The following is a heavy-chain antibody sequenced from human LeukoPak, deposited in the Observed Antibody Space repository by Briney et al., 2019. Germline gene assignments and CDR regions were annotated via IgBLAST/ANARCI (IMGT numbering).Heavy chain of an antibody. Sequence: GGSLRLSCAASGFTFSSYSMNWVRQAPGKGLEWVAVISYDGSNKYYADSVKGRFTISRDNSKNTLYLQMNSLRAEDTAVYYCASLLPITFGGVIDDYWGQGTLVTVSS. V-gene: IGHV3-30*03. J-gene: IGHJ4*02. CDR2: ISYDGSNK. CDR1: GFTFSSYS. CDR3: ASLLPITFGGVIDDY. D-gene: IGHD3-16*02.